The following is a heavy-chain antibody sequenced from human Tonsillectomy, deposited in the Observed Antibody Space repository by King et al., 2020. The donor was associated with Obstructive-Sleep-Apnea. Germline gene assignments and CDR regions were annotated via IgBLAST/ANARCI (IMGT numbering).Heavy chain of an antibody. V-gene: IGHV4-31*03. J-gene: IGHJ6*02. CDR3: ARDYHYDILTGYAYYYGMDV. Sequence: HVQLQESGPGLVKPSQTLSLTCTVSVVSISSGGYYCNWIRQHPGKGLEWIGHISYSGSTYYNPALRSRVTISVDTSKNQFSLKLSSVTAADTAVYYCARDYHYDILTGYAYYYGMDVWGQGTTVTVSS. D-gene: IGHD3-9*01. CDR1: VVSISSGGYY. CDR2: ISYSGST.